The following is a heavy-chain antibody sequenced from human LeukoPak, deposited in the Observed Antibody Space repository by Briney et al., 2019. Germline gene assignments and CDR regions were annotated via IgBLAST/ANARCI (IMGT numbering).Heavy chain of an antibody. CDR3: AKIHYDFWSDYPAY. D-gene: IGHD3-3*01. V-gene: IGHV4-34*01. CDR2: INHSGST. J-gene: IGHJ4*02. Sequence: PSETLPLTCTVSGGSISGYYWSWIRQPPGKGLEWIGEINHSGSTNYNPSLKSRVTISVDTSKNQFSLKLSSVTAADTAVYYCAKIHYDFWSDYPAYWGQGTLVTVSS. CDR1: GGSISGYY.